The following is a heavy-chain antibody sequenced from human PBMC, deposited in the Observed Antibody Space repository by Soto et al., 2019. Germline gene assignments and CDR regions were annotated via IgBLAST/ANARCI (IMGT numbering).Heavy chain of an antibody. CDR2: IYYSGST. Sequence: AETLCLACTVSVGSVSIGSNDWSWTRQPPGKGLEWIGYIYYSGSTNYNPSPKSRVTISVDTPKNQFSLKLSSVTAADTAVYYCARLTPRRYFDYWGRGTLVTVSS. CDR3: ARLTPRRYFDY. J-gene: IGHJ4*02. V-gene: IGHV4-61*01. CDR1: VGSVSIGSND.